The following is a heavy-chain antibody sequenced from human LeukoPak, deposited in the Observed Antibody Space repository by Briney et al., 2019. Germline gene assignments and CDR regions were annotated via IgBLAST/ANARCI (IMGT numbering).Heavy chain of an antibody. D-gene: IGHD2-15*01. CDR1: GYTLTELS. Sequence: ASVKVSCKVSGYTLTELSMHWVRQAPGKGLEWMGGFDPEDGETIYAQKFQGRVTMTEDTSTDTAYMELSSLRSEDTAVYYCATVGVLRQYCSGGSCYSVVGLGYGMDVWGQGTTVTVSS. CDR3: ATVGVLRQYCSGGSCYSVVGLGYGMDV. CDR2: FDPEDGET. J-gene: IGHJ6*02. V-gene: IGHV1-24*01.